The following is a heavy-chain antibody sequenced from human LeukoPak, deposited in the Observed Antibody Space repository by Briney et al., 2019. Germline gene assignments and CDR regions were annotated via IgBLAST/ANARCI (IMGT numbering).Heavy chain of an antibody. J-gene: IGHJ3*02. V-gene: IGHV4-4*07. D-gene: IGHD3-22*01. CDR3: ARAPGITMIVVVIQDAFDI. CDR1: GGSISDYY. Sequence: SETLSLTCTVSGGSISDYYWSWIRQPAGKGLEWIGRISTSGSTNYNPSLKSRVTMSVDTSKNQFSLKLSSVTAADTAVYYCARAPGITMIVVVIQDAFDIWGQGTMVTVSS. CDR2: ISTSGST.